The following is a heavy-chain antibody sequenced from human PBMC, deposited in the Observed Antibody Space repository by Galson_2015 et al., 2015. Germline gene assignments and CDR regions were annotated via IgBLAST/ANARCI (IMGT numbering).Heavy chain of an antibody. CDR3: ARDYQRSSWQQYFQH. CDR2: ISSSGSTI. J-gene: IGHJ1*01. V-gene: IGHV3-48*03. Sequence: SLRLSCAASGFTFSSYEMNWVRQAPGKGLEWVSYISSSGSTIYYADSVKGRFTISRDNAKNSLYLQMNSLRAEDTAVYYCARDYQRSSWQQYFQHWGQGTLVTVSS. D-gene: IGHD6-13*01. CDR1: GFTFSSYE.